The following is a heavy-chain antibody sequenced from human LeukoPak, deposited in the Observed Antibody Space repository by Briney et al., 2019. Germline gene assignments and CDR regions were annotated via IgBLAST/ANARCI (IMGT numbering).Heavy chain of an antibody. CDR2: ISASSSTM. V-gene: IGHV3-48*02. J-gene: IGHJ4*02. D-gene: IGHD1-1*01. CDR3: AGDAGTGYFDY. Sequence: PGGSLRLSCVASGFTFSSFSMNWVRQAPGKGLEWISYISASSSTMYYADSVKGRFTISRDNAKNSLSLQINSLRDEDTAVFYCAGDAGTGYFDYWGQGTLVTVSS. CDR1: GFTFSSFS.